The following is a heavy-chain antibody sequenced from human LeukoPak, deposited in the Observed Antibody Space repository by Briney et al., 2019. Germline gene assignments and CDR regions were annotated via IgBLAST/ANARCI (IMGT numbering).Heavy chain of an antibody. D-gene: IGHD3-3*01. CDR3: ARGTYDFWSGYYYYGMDV. J-gene: IGHJ6*02. CDR1: GGSISSYY. Sequence: SETLSLTCTASGGSISSYYWSWIRQPPGKGLEWIGYIYYSGSTNYNPSLKSRVTISVDTSKNQFSLKLSSVTAADTAVYYCARGTYDFWSGYYYYGMDVWGQGTTVTVPS. V-gene: IGHV4-59*08. CDR2: IYYSGST.